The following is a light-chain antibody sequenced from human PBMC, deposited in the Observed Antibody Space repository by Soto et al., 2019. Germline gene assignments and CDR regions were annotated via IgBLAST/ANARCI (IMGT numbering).Light chain of an antibody. CDR2: LGS. J-gene: IGKJ1*01. V-gene: IGKV2-28*01. CDR1: QSLLHSSGYNY. Sequence: DIVMTQSPLSLPVTPGEPASISCRSSQSLLHSSGYNYLDWYLQKPGQSPQLLIYLGSNRASGGPDRFSGSGSGTNFTLKISRVEAEDVGLYYCMQALQTRTFGQGTKVEIK. CDR3: MQALQTRT.